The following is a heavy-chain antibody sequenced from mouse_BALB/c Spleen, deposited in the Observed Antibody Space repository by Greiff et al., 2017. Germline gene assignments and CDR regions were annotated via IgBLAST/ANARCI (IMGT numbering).Heavy chain of an antibody. CDR2: ISSGGST. CDR3: ARVLYYGSSYFDY. J-gene: IGHJ2*01. V-gene: IGHV5-6-5*01. CDR1: GFTFSSYA. D-gene: IGHD1-1*01. Sequence: EVKLMESGGGLVKPGGSLKLSCAASGFTFSSYAMSWVRQTPEKRLEWVASISSGGSTYYPDSVKGRFTISRDNARNILYLQMSSLRSEDTAMYYCARVLYYGSSYFDYWGQGTTLTVSS.